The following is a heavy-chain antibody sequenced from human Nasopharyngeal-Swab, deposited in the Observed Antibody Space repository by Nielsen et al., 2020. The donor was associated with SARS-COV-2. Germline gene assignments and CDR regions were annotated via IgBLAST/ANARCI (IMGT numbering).Heavy chain of an antibody. D-gene: IGHD3-22*01. Sequence: GESLKISCAASGFTFSSYGMHWVCQAPGKGLEWVSVIWYDGSNKYYADSVKGRFTISRDNSKNTLYLQMNSLRVEDTAVYYCAKETDSSFDYWGQGTLVTVSS. J-gene: IGHJ4*02. V-gene: IGHV3-30*02. CDR2: IWYDGSNK. CDR3: AKETDSSFDY. CDR1: GFTFSSYG.